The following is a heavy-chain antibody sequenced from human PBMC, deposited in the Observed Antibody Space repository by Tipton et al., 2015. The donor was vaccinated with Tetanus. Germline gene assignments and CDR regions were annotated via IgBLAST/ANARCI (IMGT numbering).Heavy chain of an antibody. D-gene: IGHD6-25*01. J-gene: IGHJ4*02. CDR1: GFIFSSYT. CDR3: ASGSVLDY. V-gene: IGHV3-21*01. Sequence: SLRLSCGVSGFIFSSYTMNWVRQAPGKGLEWVASISSTSAYIYYADSLKGRFTISRDNAKNSLYLQMNSLRAEDTAVYYCASGSVLDYWGQGTLVTVSS. CDR2: ISSTSAYI.